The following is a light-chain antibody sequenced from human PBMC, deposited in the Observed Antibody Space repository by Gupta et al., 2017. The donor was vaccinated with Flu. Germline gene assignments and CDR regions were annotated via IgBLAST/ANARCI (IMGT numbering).Light chain of an antibody. CDR3: SADTSSSTRV. CDR1: SSDVGGYNY. V-gene: IGLV2-14*01. CDR2: EVS. J-gene: IGLJ1*01. Sequence: QSALTQPASVSGSPGQSITISCTGTSSDVGGYNYVSWYQQHPGKAPKLMIYEVSNRPAGVATRFSASKSGNTASLTISGLKEEDAADYYYSADTSSSTRVFGTGTKVTVL.